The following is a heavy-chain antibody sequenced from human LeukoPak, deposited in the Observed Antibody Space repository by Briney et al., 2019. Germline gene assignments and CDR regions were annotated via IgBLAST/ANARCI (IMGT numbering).Heavy chain of an antibody. V-gene: IGHV1-46*01. CDR3: AKDPICSNLPRGHFFDP. Sequence: ASVTIFCKASGYRFTSYYVNWLRQAPGQGLEWMGIINPNGGGTTYTEKFQGRVTMTRDTSTSTVYMEVSSLRPEDTAVYYWAKDPICSNLPRGHFFDPWGQGTLVTVSS. CDR1: GYRFTSYY. J-gene: IGHJ5*02. D-gene: IGHD6-13*01. CDR2: INPNGGGT.